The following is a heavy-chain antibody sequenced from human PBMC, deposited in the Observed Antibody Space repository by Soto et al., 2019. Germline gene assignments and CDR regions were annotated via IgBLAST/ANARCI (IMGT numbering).Heavy chain of an antibody. Sequence: PGGSLRLSCAASGFTFSTFNMHWVRQAPGKGLEWVSYITSSSTIYYADSVKGRFTISRDNANNSLYLQMNSLRDEDTAVYYCARGLTVAGTKASDYWGQGTLVTVSS. CDR2: ITSSSTI. J-gene: IGHJ4*02. CDR3: ARGLTVAGTKASDY. CDR1: GFTFSTFN. V-gene: IGHV3-48*02. D-gene: IGHD6-19*01.